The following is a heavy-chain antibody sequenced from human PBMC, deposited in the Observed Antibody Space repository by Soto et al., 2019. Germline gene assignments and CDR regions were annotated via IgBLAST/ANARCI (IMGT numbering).Heavy chain of an antibody. Sequence: QVQLQESGPGLVKPSGTLSLTCTVSSGSISSSHWWSWVRQSPGNGLEWIGEIYHSGSTNCSPSLKSRVTLSVDKSKTQFSLRLSSVTAADTAVYHCARHYCTTTTCYRYFDYWGQGTLVTVSS. J-gene: IGHJ4*02. V-gene: IGHV4-4*02. CDR3: ARHYCTTTTCYRYFDY. CDR1: SGSISSSHW. CDR2: IYHSGST. D-gene: IGHD2-2*01.